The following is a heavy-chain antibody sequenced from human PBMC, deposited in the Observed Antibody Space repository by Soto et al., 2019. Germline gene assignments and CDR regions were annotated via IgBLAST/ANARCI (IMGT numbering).Heavy chain of an antibody. J-gene: IGHJ6*02. CDR1: GFTFSSYS. CDR3: ARVMDIVVVVAANGMDV. Sequence: EVQLVESGGGLVQPGGSLRLSCAASGFTFSSYSMNWVRQAPGKGLEWVSYISSSSSTIYYADSVKGRFTISRDNAKNSLYLQMNSLRDEDTAVYYCARVMDIVVVVAANGMDVWGQGTTVTVSS. D-gene: IGHD2-15*01. CDR2: ISSSSSTI. V-gene: IGHV3-48*02.